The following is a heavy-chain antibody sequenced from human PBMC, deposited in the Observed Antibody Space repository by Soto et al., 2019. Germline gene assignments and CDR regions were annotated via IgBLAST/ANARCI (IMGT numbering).Heavy chain of an antibody. CDR1: GFTFSSYS. CDR3: ARDSGYYYLGAFDI. CDR2: ISSSSSYI. D-gene: IGHD3-22*01. J-gene: IGHJ3*02. V-gene: IGHV3-21*01. Sequence: GGSLRLSCAASGFTFSSYSMNWVRQAPGKGLEWVSSISSSSSYIYYADSVKGRFTISRDNAKNSLYLQMNSLRAEDMAVYYCARDSGYYYLGAFDIWGQGTMVTVPS.